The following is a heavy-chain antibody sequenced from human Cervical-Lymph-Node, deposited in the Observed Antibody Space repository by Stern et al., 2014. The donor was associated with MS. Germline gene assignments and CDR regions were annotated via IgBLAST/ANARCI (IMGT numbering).Heavy chain of an antibody. J-gene: IGHJ6*02. D-gene: IGHD6-19*01. CDR3: AREVAGHRLGMMDV. Sequence: VQLVESGPAVQKPGASVRVSRTASGYTFTSSYMHWARQAPGQGLEWVGIINPSGGNTRYAQKFQGRVTMTRDTSTSTVYMELSSLRSEDTAVYYCAREVAGHRLGMMDVWGQGTTVTVSS. CDR1: GYTFTSSY. V-gene: IGHV1-46*01. CDR2: INPSGGNT.